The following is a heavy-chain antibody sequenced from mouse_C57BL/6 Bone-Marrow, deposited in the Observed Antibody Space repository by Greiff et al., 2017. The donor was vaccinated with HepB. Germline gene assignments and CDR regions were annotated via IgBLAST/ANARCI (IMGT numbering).Heavy chain of an antibody. CDR3: ARYGLGGFAY. V-gene: IGHV1-69*01. D-gene: IGHD1-1*01. CDR1: GYTFTSYW. CDR2: IDPSDSYT. Sequence: VQLQQPGAELVMPGASVKLSCKASGYTFTSYWMHWVKQRPGQGLEWIGEIDPSDSYTNYNQKFKGKSTLTVDKSSSTAYMQLSSLTSEDSAVYYCARYGLGGFAYWGQGTLVTVSA. J-gene: IGHJ3*01.